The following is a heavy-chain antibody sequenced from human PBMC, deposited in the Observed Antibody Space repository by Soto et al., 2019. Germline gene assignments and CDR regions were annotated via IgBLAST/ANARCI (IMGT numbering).Heavy chain of an antibody. CDR2: ISYDGSNK. D-gene: IGHD2-2*01. Sequence: QVQLVESGGGVVQPGRSLRLSCAASGFTFSSYGMHWVRQAPGKGLEWVAVISYDGSNKYYADSVKGRFTISRDNSKNTLYLQMNSLRAEDTAVYYCAKDRRGGLVPAAHDWFDPWGQGTLVTVSS. J-gene: IGHJ5*02. CDR1: GFTFSSYG. V-gene: IGHV3-30*18. CDR3: AKDRRGGLVPAAHDWFDP.